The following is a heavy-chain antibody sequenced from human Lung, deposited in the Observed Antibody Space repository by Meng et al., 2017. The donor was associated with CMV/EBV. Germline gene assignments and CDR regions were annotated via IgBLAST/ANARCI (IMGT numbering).Heavy chain of an antibody. CDR2: LYTGGIT. Sequence: GEXXKISCAASGFFVRSNYMSWVRQAPGRGLEWVSVLYTGGITYYADSVRGRFTISRDNSKNTVFLQMNSLRPEDTAVYFCARGRSSSWFDYWGQGPLVTVSS. V-gene: IGHV3-66*02. CDR3: ARGRSSSWFDY. CDR1: GFFVRSNY. J-gene: IGHJ4*02. D-gene: IGHD6-13*01.